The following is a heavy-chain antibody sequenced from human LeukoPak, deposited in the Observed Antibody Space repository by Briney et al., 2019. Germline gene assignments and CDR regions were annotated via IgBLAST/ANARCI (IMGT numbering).Heavy chain of an antibody. CDR1: GGSISSYY. J-gene: IGHJ4*02. V-gene: IGHV4-59*01. D-gene: IGHD2-15*01. Sequence: SETLSLTXTVSGGSISSYYWSWIRQPPGKGLEWIGYIYYSGSTNYNPSLKSRVTISVDTSKNQFSLKLSSVTAADTAVYYCARDRSGGTDYWGQGTLVTVSS. CDR3: ARDRSGGTDY. CDR2: IYYSGST.